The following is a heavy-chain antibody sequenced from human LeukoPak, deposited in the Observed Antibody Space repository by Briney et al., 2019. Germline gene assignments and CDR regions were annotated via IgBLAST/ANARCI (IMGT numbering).Heavy chain of an antibody. Sequence: GGSLRLSCAASGFTFSNYGMSWVRQAPGKGLEWVSAISGTGVGTYYADSVKGRFTISRDNSKNTLFLQMNSLRAEDTAVYYCARAGSAKATRRRMDYYYFMDIWGNGTTVTVSS. CDR2: ISGTGVGT. J-gene: IGHJ6*03. D-gene: IGHD6-6*01. CDR1: GFTFSNYG. V-gene: IGHV3-23*01. CDR3: ARAGSAKATRRRMDYYYFMDI.